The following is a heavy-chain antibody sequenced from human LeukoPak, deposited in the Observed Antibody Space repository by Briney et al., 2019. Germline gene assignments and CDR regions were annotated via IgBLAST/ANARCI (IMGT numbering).Heavy chain of an antibody. CDR3: ARDPGWELRDYYFDY. J-gene: IGHJ4*02. CDR1: GFTFSSYA. V-gene: IGHV3-30-3*01. CDR2: ISYDGSNK. D-gene: IGHD1-26*01. Sequence: GRSLRLSCAASGFTFSSYAMHWVRQAPGKGLEWVAVISYDGSNKYYADSVKGRFTISRDNSKNTLYLQMNSLRAEDTAVYYYARDPGWELRDYYFDYWGQGTLVTVSS.